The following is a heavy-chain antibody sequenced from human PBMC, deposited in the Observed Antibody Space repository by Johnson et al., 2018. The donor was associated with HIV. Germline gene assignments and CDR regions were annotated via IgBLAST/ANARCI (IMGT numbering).Heavy chain of an antibody. J-gene: IGHJ3*02. CDR3: ARDLAVFGSRAFDI. Sequence: QMQLVESGGGVVQPGRSLRLACAASAFTFSNYAMHWVRQAPGKGLEWVAVISYDGSNKYYADYVKGRFTISRDNSKNTLYLQMNSLRAEDTAVYYCARDLAVFGSRAFDIWGQGTMVTVSS. CDR2: ISYDGSNK. D-gene: IGHD3-10*01. V-gene: IGHV3-30*04. CDR1: AFTFSNYA.